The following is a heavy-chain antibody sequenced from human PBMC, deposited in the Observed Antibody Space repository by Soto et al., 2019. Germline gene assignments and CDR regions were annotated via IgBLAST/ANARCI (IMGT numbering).Heavy chain of an antibody. Sequence: PGGSLRLYCAASGFTFEAYSLHWVRQLPGKGLEWVAGISGDSGSSGYADSVRGRFTASRDNAKNSLFLQMSSLSPEDTALYYCTKRRSARPGFDAFDLWGQGTMVTVS. CDR1: GFTFEAYS. J-gene: IGHJ3*01. CDR2: ISGDSGSS. V-gene: IGHV3-9*01. CDR3: TKRRSARPGFDAFDL.